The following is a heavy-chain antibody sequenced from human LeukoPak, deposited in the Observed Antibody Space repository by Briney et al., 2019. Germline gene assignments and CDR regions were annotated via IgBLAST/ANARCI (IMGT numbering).Heavy chain of an antibody. V-gene: IGHV4-4*07. CDR3: ARLVGGGRNYFDY. D-gene: IGHD2-15*01. Sequence: SETLSLTCTVSGGSISGYYWTWIRQPAGKGLEWIGRIYTSGTTNYNPSLKSRVTMSLDTSKNQFSLKLTSVTAADTAVYYCARLVGGGRNYFDYWGQGTLVTVSS. CDR1: GGSISGYY. J-gene: IGHJ4*02. CDR2: IYTSGTT.